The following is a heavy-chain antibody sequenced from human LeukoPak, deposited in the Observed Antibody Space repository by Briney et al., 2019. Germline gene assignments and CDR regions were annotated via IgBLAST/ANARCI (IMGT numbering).Heavy chain of an antibody. J-gene: IGHJ1*01. Sequence: GGSLRLSCAASGFTFSNAWMSWVRQAPGNGLEWVGRIKSKTDGGTTDYAAPVKGRFTISRDDSKNTLYLQMNSLKTEDTAVYYCTTVTAALEYFQHWGQGTMVTVSS. CDR1: GFTFSNAW. CDR3: TTVTAALEYFQH. V-gene: IGHV3-15*01. D-gene: IGHD6-13*01. CDR2: IKSKTDGGTT.